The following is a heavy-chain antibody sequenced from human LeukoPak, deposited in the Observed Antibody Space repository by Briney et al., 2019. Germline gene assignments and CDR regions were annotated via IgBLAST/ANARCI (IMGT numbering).Heavy chain of an antibody. J-gene: IGHJ3*02. Sequence: SGGSLRLSCAASGFTFNTYALHWVRQAPGKGLEWVTIISFDGVDKYYADCVKGRFTISRDNTKNTLYLQMNSLRAEDTAVYYCAKSGGHNAFDTWGQGTMVTVSS. V-gene: IGHV3-30-3*01. D-gene: IGHD1-26*01. CDR3: AKSGGHNAFDT. CDR2: ISFDGVDK. CDR1: GFTFNTYA.